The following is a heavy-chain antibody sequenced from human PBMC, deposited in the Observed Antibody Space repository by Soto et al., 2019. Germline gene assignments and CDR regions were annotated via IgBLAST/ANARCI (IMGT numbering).Heavy chain of an antibody. CDR2: IYYTGST. D-gene: IGHD3-10*01. Sequence: PSETLSLTCSVSGGSISSYFWSWIRQPPGKGLEYIGYIYYTGSTNYNPSLKSRATISVDTSKNQFSLKLSSVTAADTAVYYCARGGSLGDYYYGMDVWGQGTTVTVSS. CDR3: ARGGSLGDYYYGMDV. CDR1: GGSISSYF. J-gene: IGHJ6*02. V-gene: IGHV4-59*01.